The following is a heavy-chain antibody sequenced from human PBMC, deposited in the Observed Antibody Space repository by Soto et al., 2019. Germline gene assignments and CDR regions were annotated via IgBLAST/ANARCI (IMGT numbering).Heavy chain of an antibody. Sequence: EVQLLESGGGLVQPGGSLRLSCAASGFTFSTYAMSWVRQAPGKGLEWVSKIIHSGDSTYYADSVKGRFTISRDNSKNTVYLQMNSLRAEDTALYYCSTGQQLGYWGQGTLVTDSS. V-gene: IGHV3-23*01. CDR1: GFTFSTYA. CDR3: STGQQLGY. D-gene: IGHD6-13*01. J-gene: IGHJ4*02. CDR2: IIHSGDST.